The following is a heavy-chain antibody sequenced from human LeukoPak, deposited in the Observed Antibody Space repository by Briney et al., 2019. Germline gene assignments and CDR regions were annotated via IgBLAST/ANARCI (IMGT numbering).Heavy chain of an antibody. CDR3: ARVTGYIVEDYFDY. D-gene: IGHD3-22*01. CDR1: GGPIRTTSYY. J-gene: IGHJ4*02. V-gene: IGHV4-39*07. CDR2: IYYSGNT. Sequence: SETLSLTCTVSGGPIRTTSYYWGWIRQPPGKGLEWIGSIYYSGNTNYNPSLKSRVTISLDTSKNQFSLKLSSVTAADTAVYYCARVTGYIVEDYFDYWGQGTLVTVSS.